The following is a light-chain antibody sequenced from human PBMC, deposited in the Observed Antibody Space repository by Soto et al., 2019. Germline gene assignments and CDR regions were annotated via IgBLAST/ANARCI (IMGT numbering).Light chain of an antibody. CDR3: QAWDSSTAAYV. J-gene: IGLJ1*01. CDR1: KLGNKY. CDR2: QDY. V-gene: IGLV3-1*01. Sequence: SYELTQPPSVSVSPGQTASITCSGDKLGNKYACWYQQKPGQSPVLVIYQDYKRPSGIPERFSGSNSGNTATLTISGTQAMDEAYYYCQAWDSSTAAYVFGTGTKLTVL.